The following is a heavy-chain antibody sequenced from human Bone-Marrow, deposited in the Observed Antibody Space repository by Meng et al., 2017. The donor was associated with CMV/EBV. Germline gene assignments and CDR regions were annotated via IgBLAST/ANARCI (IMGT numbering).Heavy chain of an antibody. CDR3: VPGYYTGWFY. V-gene: IGHV3-21*01. J-gene: IGHJ4*02. D-gene: IGHD6-19*01. CDR2: ISSSSSYI. Sequence: GESLKISCAASGFTFSSYSMNWVRQAPGKGLEWVSSISSSSSYIYYADSVKGRFTISRDNTRNTLFLQMNSLRAEDTAVYYCVPGYYTGWFYWGQGKMVKVSS. CDR1: GFTFSSYS.